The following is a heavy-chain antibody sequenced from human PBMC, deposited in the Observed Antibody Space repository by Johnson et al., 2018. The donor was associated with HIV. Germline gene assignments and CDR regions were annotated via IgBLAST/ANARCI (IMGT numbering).Heavy chain of an antibody. J-gene: IGHJ3*02. CDR2: IKTKSDGGTI. D-gene: IGHD3-10*01. CDR1: GFTFSSAW. Sequence: VQLVESGGGLVKPGGSLRLSCVASGFTFSSAWMGWVRQAPGKGLEWVGRIKTKSDGGTIDYNAPVKGRFTTSRDYSNTTLYLQMNSLKTEDTAVYYCTTDWEYYYGAGRLDAFDMWGQGTMVTVSS. V-gene: IGHV3-15*01. CDR3: TTDWEYYYGAGRLDAFDM.